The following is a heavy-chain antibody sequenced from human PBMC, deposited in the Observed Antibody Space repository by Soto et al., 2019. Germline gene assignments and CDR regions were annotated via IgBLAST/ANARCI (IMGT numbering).Heavy chain of an antibody. D-gene: IGHD5-12*01. J-gene: IGHJ6*02. CDR3: ARSLGANSGSYAMDV. V-gene: IGHV5-51*01. CDR2: IYPGDSDT. CDR1: GYSFISHW. Sequence: GESLKISCKGSGYSFISHWIGWVRQMPGKGLEWMGIIYPGDSDTRYSPSFQGQVTISADKSISTAYLQWSSLKASDTSIYYCARSLGANSGSYAMDVWGQGTTVTVSS.